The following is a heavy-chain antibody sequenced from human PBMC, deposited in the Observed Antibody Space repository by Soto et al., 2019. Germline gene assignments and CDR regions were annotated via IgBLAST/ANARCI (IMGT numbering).Heavy chain of an antibody. CDR1: GYTFSSYG. CDR3: TRGRKVNCY. V-gene: IGHV1-18*01. Sequence: QVQLVQSGGVVKKPGASVKVSCKASGYTFSSYGISWVRQAPGQGLEWMGWISPFNANTNYAQNYQGRVTMTTDTSTSTTYKELKRPRFGRSGMEFCTRGRKVNCYWGQGTLVTVSS. CDR2: ISPFNANT. D-gene: IGHD3-22*01. J-gene: IGHJ4*02.